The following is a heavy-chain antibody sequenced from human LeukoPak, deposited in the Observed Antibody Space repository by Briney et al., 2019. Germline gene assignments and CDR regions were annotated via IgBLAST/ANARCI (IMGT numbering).Heavy chain of an antibody. V-gene: IGHV1-46*01. D-gene: IGHD3-22*01. J-gene: IGHJ3*02. Sequence: GASVPVSCKASVYTFTSYYMHWVRQAPGQGLEWMGIINPSGCSTSYAQKFQGRVTITADKSTSTAYMELSSLRSEDTAVYYCAGGGRDDSSGYYPDAFDIWGQGTMVTVSS. CDR3: AGGGRDDSSGYYPDAFDI. CDR2: INPSGCST. CDR1: VYTFTSYY.